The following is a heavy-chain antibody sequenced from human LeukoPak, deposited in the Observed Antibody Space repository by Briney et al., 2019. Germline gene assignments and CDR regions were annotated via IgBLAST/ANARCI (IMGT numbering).Heavy chain of an antibody. Sequence: SETLSLTCAVYGGSFSGYYWSWIRQPPGKGLEWIGEINHSGSTNFNPSLKSRVTISVDTSRNQFSLKLSSVTAADTAVYYCARLKGKQQPKINFDYWGQGTLVTVSS. J-gene: IGHJ4*02. V-gene: IGHV4-34*01. D-gene: IGHD6-13*01. CDR2: INHSGST. CDR1: GGSFSGYY. CDR3: ARLKGKQQPKINFDY.